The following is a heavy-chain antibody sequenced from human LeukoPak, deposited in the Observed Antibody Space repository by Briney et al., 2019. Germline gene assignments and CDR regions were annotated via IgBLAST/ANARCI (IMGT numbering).Heavy chain of an antibody. D-gene: IGHD3-10*01. J-gene: IGHJ4*02. V-gene: IGHV3-13*01. CDR2: VGIAADT. CDR1: GFTFSDHA. CDR3: VRQKKSYGNFDY. Sequence: GGSLRLSCAASGFTFSDHAMHWVRQAPGKGLEWVSAVGIAADTFYPGSVKGRFTISRENAKNSLYLQMNSLRVEDTAVYYCVRQKKSYGNFDYWGQGTLVTVSS.